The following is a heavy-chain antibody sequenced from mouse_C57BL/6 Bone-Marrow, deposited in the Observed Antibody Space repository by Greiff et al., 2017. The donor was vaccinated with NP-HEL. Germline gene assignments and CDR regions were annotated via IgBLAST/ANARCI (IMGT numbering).Heavy chain of an antibody. CDR3: ARGELRYAMDY. J-gene: IGHJ4*01. CDR2: IHPNSGST. CDR1: GYTFTSYW. V-gene: IGHV1-64*01. D-gene: IGHD1-1*01. Sequence: QVQLQQPGAELVKPGASVKLSCKASGYTFTSYWMHWVKPRPGQGLEWIGMIHPNSGSTNYNEKFKSKATLTVDKSSSTAYMQLSSLTSEDAAVYYCARGELRYAMDYWGQGTSVTVSS.